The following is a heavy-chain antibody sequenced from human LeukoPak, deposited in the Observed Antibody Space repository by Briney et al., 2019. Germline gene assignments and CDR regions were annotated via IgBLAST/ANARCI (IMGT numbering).Heavy chain of an antibody. D-gene: IGHD6-19*01. Sequence: ASVKVSCKASGYTFTSYYMHWVRQAPGQGLEWMGIINPSGGSTSYAQKFQGRVTMTRNTSTSTVYMELSSLRSEDTAVYYCARDGVRMAVAGTRYDYWGQGTLVTVSS. CDR3: ARDGVRMAVAGTRYDY. CDR2: INPSGGST. V-gene: IGHV1-46*01. CDR1: GYTFTSYY. J-gene: IGHJ4*02.